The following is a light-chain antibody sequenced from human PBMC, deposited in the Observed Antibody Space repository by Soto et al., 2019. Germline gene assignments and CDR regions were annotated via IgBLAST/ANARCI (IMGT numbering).Light chain of an antibody. CDR1: QGVFSY. CDR3: QQRSNWPPT. Sequence: EIVLTQSPATLSLSPGERATLSCRASQGVFSYLAWFQQKPGQAHRLLIYDASHRPTGIPARFSGSGSAPAFPLTISSLEPEDFAHYYCQQRSNWPPTFGGGTKVDIK. CDR2: DAS. J-gene: IGKJ4*01. V-gene: IGKV3-11*01.